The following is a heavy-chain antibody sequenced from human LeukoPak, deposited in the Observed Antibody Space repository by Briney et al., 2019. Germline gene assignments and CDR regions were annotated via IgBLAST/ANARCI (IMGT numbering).Heavy chain of an antibody. J-gene: IGHJ4*02. D-gene: IGHD5-24*01. V-gene: IGHV3-48*02. CDR3: GRPADGGQGPPDY. Sequence: GGSLRLSCIASGFTFSTYNMTWVRQAPGKGLEWVSYISFSSSSIYYADSVKGRFTISRDNSRNSLYLQMNSLRDEDTAVYFCGRPADGGQGPPDYWGQGTLVTVAS. CDR2: ISFSSSSI. CDR1: GFTFSTYN.